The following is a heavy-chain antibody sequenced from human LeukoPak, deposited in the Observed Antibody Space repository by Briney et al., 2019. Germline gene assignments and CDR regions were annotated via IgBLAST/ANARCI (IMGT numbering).Heavy chain of an antibody. CDR3: ATFGVIVRNDYFDF. CDR1: GFIFRSYA. Sequence: GGSLRLSCVGSGFIFRSYAVTRVRQAPGKGLQWVSSITANGDATYYADSVKGRFTISRDNSKNTLYLQMSSLRAEDTAVYFCATFGVIVRNDYFDFWGQGALVAVSS. D-gene: IGHD3-3*01. V-gene: IGHV3-23*01. CDR2: ITANGDAT. J-gene: IGHJ4*02.